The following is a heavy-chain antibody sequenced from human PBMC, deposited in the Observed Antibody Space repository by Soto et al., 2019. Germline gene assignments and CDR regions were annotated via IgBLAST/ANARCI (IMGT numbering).Heavy chain of an antibody. D-gene: IGHD4-17*01. Sequence: QVQLVQSGAEVKKPGASVKVSCKASGYTFTSYAMHWVRQAPGQRLEWMGWINAGNGNTKYSQKFQGRVTITRDTSASTAYRELSSLRSEDTAVYYCALTTVLPPYYYYMDVWGKGTTVTVSS. CDR3: ALTTVLPPYYYYMDV. J-gene: IGHJ6*03. CDR2: INAGNGNT. V-gene: IGHV1-3*01. CDR1: GYTFTSYA.